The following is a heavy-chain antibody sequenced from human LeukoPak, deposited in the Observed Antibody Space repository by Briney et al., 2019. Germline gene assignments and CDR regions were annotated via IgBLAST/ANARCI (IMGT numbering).Heavy chain of an antibody. J-gene: IGHJ4*02. CDR1: GFNVSSNY. CDR3: ARGRTLRFLEWFVFDY. D-gene: IGHD3-3*01. Sequence: PGGSLRLSCAASGFNVSSNYMSWVRQAPGKGLAWVSVIYSGGSIYYADSVKGGLTISRDNSKNSLYLQMNSLRAEDTAAYYCARGRTLRFLEWFVFDYWGQGTLVTVSS. CDR2: IYSGGSI. V-gene: IGHV3-66*02.